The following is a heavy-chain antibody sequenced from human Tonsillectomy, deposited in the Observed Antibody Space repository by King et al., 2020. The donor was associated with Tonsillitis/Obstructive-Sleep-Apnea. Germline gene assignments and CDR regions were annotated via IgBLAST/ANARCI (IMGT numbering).Heavy chain of an antibody. V-gene: IGHV4-31*03. Sequence: VQLQESGPGLVKPSQTLSLTCTVSGGSISSGGYYWSWIRQHPGKGLECIGYIYYSGSTYYNPSLKSRVTISVDTSKNQFSLKLSSVTAADTAVYYCARDHLVGGVYYYMDVWGKGTTVTVSS. J-gene: IGHJ6*03. CDR1: GGSISSGGYY. D-gene: IGHD1-26*01. CDR2: IYYSGST. CDR3: ARDHLVGGVYYYMDV.